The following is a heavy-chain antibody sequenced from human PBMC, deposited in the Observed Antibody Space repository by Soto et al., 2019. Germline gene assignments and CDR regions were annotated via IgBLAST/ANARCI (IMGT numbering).Heavy chain of an antibody. J-gene: IGHJ4*02. Sequence: EVQLVESGGGLVKPGGSLRLSCAASGFIFKNAWLNWVRQAPGKGLEWVGRIKGKTDGGTTDYTAPVKGRFTISGDDSKNTLFLQMDSLKTEDTAVYYCATSKWGYGEAAHNWGQGTLVTVSS. CDR3: ATSKWGYGEAAHN. D-gene: IGHD5-12*01. CDR1: GFIFKNAW. CDR2: IKGKTDGGTT. V-gene: IGHV3-15*07.